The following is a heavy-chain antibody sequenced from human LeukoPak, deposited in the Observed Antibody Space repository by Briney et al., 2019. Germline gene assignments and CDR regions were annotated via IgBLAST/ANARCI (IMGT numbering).Heavy chain of an antibody. CDR3: ARGAYSSAWYTYYYYYMDV. CDR2: IYYSGST. D-gene: IGHD6-19*01. J-gene: IGHJ6*03. V-gene: IGHV4-59*01. Sequence: SETLSLTSTVSGVSISNYYWSWTRQPPGKGRVWSWYIYYSGSTNYNPTLKSRVIISVDTSKDQFSLKLSSVTAADTAVYYCARGAYSSAWYTYYYYYMDVWGKGTTVTVSS. CDR1: GVSISNYY.